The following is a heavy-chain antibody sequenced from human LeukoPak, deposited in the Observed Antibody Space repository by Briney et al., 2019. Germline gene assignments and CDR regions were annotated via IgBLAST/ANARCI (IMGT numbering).Heavy chain of an antibody. CDR1: GFTFSSYA. Sequence: GGSLRLSCAASGFTFSSYAMHWVRQAPGKGLEWVAVISYDGSNKYYADSVKGQFTISRYNSKNTLYLQMNSLRAEDTAVYYCARGIYDFWSGYRSYFDYWGQGTLVTVSS. CDR2: ISYDGSNK. V-gene: IGHV3-30-3*01. CDR3: ARGIYDFWSGYRSYFDY. J-gene: IGHJ4*02. D-gene: IGHD3-3*01.